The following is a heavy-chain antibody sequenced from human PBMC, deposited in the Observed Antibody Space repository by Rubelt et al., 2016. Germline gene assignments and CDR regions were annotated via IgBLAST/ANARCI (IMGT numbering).Heavy chain of an antibody. CDR2: VYYIGTT. Sequence: QVRLQESGPRLVKPSETLSLTCTVSGGSINNYFWNWIRQPPGKGLEWIGYVYYIGTTMYNPSLKSRVTTQVDTSKNQFSLKLTSVTAADTAVYYCARAGWGTHTVSAADFWRQGTLVTVSS. CDR3: ARAGWGTHTVSAADF. J-gene: IGHJ4*02. CDR1: GGSINNYF. D-gene: IGHD3-16*01. V-gene: IGHV4-59*01.